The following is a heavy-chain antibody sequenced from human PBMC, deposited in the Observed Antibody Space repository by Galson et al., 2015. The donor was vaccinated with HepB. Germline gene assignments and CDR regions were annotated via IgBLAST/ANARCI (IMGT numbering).Heavy chain of an antibody. CDR1: GFTFSNYA. CDR2: IHNDDRTT. Sequence: SLRLSCAASGFTFSNYAMSWVRQAPGKGLEWVSLIHNDDRTTYYADSAKGRFTISRDNSKNTQYLQMNSLRAEDTAVFYCAKEEGHPHYSYYMDVWGKGTTVTVSS. V-gene: IGHV3-23*03. CDR3: AKEEGHPHYSYYMDV. J-gene: IGHJ6*03.